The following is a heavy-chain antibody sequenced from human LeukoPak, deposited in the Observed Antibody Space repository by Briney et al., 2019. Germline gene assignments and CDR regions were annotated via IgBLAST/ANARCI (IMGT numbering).Heavy chain of an antibody. Sequence: SETLSLTCTVSGGSIISNYWSWIRQSAGTGLEWIGRIYGSGITDYNPSLKSRVTMSLDTSRRQFSLRLTSVTAADTAVYYCARLKFYDSTGYSPGYYMDVWGKGTTVSVFS. V-gene: IGHV4-4*07. D-gene: IGHD3-22*01. J-gene: IGHJ6*03. CDR1: GGSIISNY. CDR3: ARLKFYDSTGYSPGYYMDV. CDR2: IYGSGIT.